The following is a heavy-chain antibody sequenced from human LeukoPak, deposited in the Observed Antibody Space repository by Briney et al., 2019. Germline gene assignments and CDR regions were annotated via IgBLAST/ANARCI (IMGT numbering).Heavy chain of an antibody. D-gene: IGHD2-15*01. J-gene: IGHJ4*02. CDR2: INGDGSST. CDR3: ARARNCSSGTCYKDY. CDR1: GLTFSGCW. Sequence: PGGSLRLSCAASGLTFSGCWMHWVRQAPGKGLVWVSRINGDGSSTSYADSVKGRFTISRDNAKNTLYLQMNSLGAEDTAVYCCARARNCSSGTCYKDYWGQGTLVTVSS. V-gene: IGHV3-74*01.